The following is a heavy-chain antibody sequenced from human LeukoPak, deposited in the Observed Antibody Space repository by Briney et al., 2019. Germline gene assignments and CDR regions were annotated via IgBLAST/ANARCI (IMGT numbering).Heavy chain of an antibody. CDR1: GGSISSSSYY. V-gene: IGHV4-39*01. CDR2: IYYSGST. CDR3: ARVGGYYYGMDV. Sequence: SETLSLTCTVSGGSISSSSYYWGWIRQPPGKGLEWIGSIYYSGSTYYNPSLKSRVTISVDTSKNQFSLKLSSVAAADTAVYYCARVGGYYYGMDVWGQGTTVTVSS. J-gene: IGHJ6*02. D-gene: IGHD3-10*01.